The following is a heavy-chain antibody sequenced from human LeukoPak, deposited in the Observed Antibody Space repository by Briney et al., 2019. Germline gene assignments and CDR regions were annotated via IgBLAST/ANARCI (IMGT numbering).Heavy chain of an antibody. Sequence: GGSLRLSCAASGFTFSSYGMHWVRQAPGKGLEWVAFIRYDGSNKYYADSVKGGFSISRDHSQNTRYLQMNSLRAEDTAVYYCAKDRRDYDVGAKDLDYWGQGTLVTVSS. J-gene: IGHJ4*02. D-gene: IGHD4-17*01. CDR1: GFTFSSYG. CDR2: IRYDGSNK. CDR3: AKDRRDYDVGAKDLDY. V-gene: IGHV3-30*02.